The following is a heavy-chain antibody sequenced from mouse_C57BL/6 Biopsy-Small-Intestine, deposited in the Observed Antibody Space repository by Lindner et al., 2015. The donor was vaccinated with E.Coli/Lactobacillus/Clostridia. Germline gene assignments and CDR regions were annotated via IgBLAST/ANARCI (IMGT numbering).Heavy chain of an antibody. D-gene: IGHD3-1*01. V-gene: IGHV1S135*01. CDR3: ARQLGLGAWFAY. J-gene: IGHJ3*01. Sequence: LQESGPELVKPGASVKMSCKASGYSFTGYNMHWVKQSHGKSLEWIGYIDPYNGATTYNQKFKGKTTLTVDKSSSTAYMQLNSLTSEDSAVYYCARQLGLGAWFAYWGQGTLVTVSA. CDR2: IDPYNGAT. CDR1: GYSFTGYN.